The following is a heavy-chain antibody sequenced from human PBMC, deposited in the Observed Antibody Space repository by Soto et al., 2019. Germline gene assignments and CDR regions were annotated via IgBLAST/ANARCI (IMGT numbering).Heavy chain of an antibody. CDR2: INHSGST. Sequence: PSETLSLTCAVYGGSFSGYYWSWMRQPPGKGLEWIGEINHSGSTNYNPSLKSRVTISVDTSKNQFSLNLSSVTAADTDVYYCARGRYYDFWSGYYLGYNWFDPWGNGTLVTVS. CDR3: ARGRYYDFWSGYYLGYNWFDP. V-gene: IGHV4-34*01. CDR1: GGSFSGYY. D-gene: IGHD3-3*01. J-gene: IGHJ5*02.